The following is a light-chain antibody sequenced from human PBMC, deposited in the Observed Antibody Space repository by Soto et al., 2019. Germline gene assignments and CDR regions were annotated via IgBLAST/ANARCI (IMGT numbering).Light chain of an antibody. Sequence: EIVLTQSPGTLSLSPGERATLSCRASHSVSSSYLAWYQVKPGQAPRLLIYDASSRASGVPARFSGSGSGTDFTLTISSLEPEDFAVYYCQQRNMWPPITFGQGTRLEIK. CDR3: QQRNMWPPIT. CDR1: HSVSSSY. J-gene: IGKJ5*01. CDR2: DAS. V-gene: IGKV3D-20*02.